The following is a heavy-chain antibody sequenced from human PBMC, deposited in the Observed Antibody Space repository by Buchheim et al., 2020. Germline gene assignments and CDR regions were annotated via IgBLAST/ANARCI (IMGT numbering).Heavy chain of an antibody. V-gene: IGHV3-30-3*01. CDR2: ISYDGSNK. Sequence: QVQLVESGGGVVQPGRSLRLSCAASGFTFSSYAMHWVRQAPGKGLEWVAVISYDGSNKYYADHVKGRFTISRDNSKNTRYLQMNSLRAEDTAVYYCARATLLDRLLDYWGQGTL. D-gene: IGHD2-21*02. CDR3: ARATLLDRLLDY. CDR1: GFTFSSYA. J-gene: IGHJ4*02.